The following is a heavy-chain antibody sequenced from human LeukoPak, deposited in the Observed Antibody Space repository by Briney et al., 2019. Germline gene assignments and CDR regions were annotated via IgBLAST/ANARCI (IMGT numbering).Heavy chain of an antibody. J-gene: IGHJ4*02. Sequence: GGSLRLSCAASGFTFSSYEMNWVRQAPGKGLEWVSAISGSGGSTYYADSVKGRFTISRDNSKNTLYLQMNSLRAEDTAVYYCAKDLFPDSSSWENYYFDYWGQGTLVTVSS. V-gene: IGHV3-23*01. D-gene: IGHD6-13*01. CDR1: GFTFSSYE. CDR3: AKDLFPDSSSWENYYFDY. CDR2: ISGSGGST.